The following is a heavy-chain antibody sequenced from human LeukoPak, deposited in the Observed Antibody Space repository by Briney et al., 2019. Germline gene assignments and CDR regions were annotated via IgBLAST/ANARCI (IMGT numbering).Heavy chain of an antibody. D-gene: IGHD3-10*01. V-gene: IGHV3-23*01. J-gene: IGHJ6*04. CDR2: ISGSGGST. Sequence: PGGSLRLSCAASGFSFSSYAMSCVSQAPGKGLEWVSAISGSGGSTYYADSVKGRFTISRDNSKNTLYLQMNSLRAEDTAVYYCAKDSFGSGSYYFDYYGMDVWGKGTTVTVSS. CDR3: AKDSFGSGSYYFDYYGMDV. CDR1: GFSFSSYA.